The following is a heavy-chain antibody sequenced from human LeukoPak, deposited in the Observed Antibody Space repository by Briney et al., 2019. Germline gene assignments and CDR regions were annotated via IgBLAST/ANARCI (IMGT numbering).Heavy chain of an antibody. D-gene: IGHD2-2*01. CDR1: GGSISSYY. CDR3: ARDRGRGDIVVVPAAYFDY. CDR2: IYYSGST. Sequence: SETLSLTCTVSGGSISSYYWNWIRQPPGKGLEWIGYIYYSGSTNYNPSLKSRVTISVDTSKNQFSLKLSSVTAADTAVYYCARDRGRGDIVVVPAAYFDYWGQGTLVTVSS. J-gene: IGHJ4*02. V-gene: IGHV4-59*12.